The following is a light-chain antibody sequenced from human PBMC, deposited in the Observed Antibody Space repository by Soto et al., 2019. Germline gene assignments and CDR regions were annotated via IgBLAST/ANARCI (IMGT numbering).Light chain of an antibody. CDR3: SSYTTSKILV. Sequence: QSALTQPASVSGSPGQSITISCTRPSSDVEGYGYVSWYQQHPGKAPKLMIFEVSNRPSGVSNRFSGSKSGNTASLTISGLQAEDEADYYRSSYTTSKILVFGGGTKVTVL. J-gene: IGLJ2*01. CDR2: EVS. V-gene: IGLV2-14*01. CDR1: SSDVEGYGY.